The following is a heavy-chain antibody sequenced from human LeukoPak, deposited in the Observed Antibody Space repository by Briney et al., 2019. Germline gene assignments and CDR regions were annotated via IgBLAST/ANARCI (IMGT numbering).Heavy chain of an antibody. CDR2: ISWNSGSI. D-gene: IGHD6-13*01. Sequence: PGGSLRLSCAASGFTFDDYAMHWVRQAPGKGLEWVSGISWNSGSIGYADSVKGRFTISRDNAKNSLYLQMNSLRAEDTALYYCARDGGSTSSSWYYYYYYYMDVWGKGTTVTVSS. CDR1: GFTFDDYA. CDR3: ARDGGSTSSSWYYYYYYYMDV. V-gene: IGHV3-9*01. J-gene: IGHJ6*03.